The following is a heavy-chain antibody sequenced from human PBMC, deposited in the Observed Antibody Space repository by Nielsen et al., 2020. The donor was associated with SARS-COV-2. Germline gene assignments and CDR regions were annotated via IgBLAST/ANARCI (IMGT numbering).Heavy chain of an antibody. CDR1: GFTFSSYD. Sequence: GESLKISCAASGFTFSSYDMSWVRQAPGKGLEWVSAISSSGGSTYYADSVKGRFTISRDNAKNSLYLQMNSLRAEDTAVYYCARGYGITSQNIVTGDGMDVWGQGTTVTVSS. CDR3: ARGYGITSQNIVTGDGMDV. CDR2: ISSSGGST. J-gene: IGHJ6*02. D-gene: IGHD2/OR15-2a*01. V-gene: IGHV3-23*01.